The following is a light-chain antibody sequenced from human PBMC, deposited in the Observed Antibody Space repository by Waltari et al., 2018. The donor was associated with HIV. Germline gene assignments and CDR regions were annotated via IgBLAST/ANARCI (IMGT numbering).Light chain of an antibody. CDR3: QSYDRTNPCV. J-gene: IGLJ1*01. CDR2: EDN. CDR1: SGSIAVNH. V-gene: IGLV6-57*03. Sequence: NFMLTQPHSVSESPGKTVTISCARSSGSIAVNHVQWYQQRPGSVPTPVIYEDNQRPSGVPARFAGAIDSTSTSASLTISELKTEDEDYYYCQSYDRTNPCVFGTGTRVTVL.